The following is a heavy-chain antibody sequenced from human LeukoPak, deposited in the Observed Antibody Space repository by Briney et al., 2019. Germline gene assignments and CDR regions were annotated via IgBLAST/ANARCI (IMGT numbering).Heavy chain of an antibody. Sequence: SETLSLTCTVSNGSVRSYYWSWVRQSPGKGLEWIGYIYYSGSTNYNPSLKSRVTISIHTSRNQFSLKLSSVTAADTAVYYCARGYCSGGSCRFDYWGQGTLVTVSS. D-gene: IGHD2-15*01. J-gene: IGHJ4*02. CDR3: ARGYCSGGSCRFDY. V-gene: IGHV4-59*02. CDR1: NGSVRSYY. CDR2: IYYSGST.